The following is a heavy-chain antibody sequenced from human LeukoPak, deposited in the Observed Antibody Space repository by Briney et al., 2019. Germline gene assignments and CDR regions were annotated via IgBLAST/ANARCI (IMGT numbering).Heavy chain of an antibody. CDR1: RYRFTGYY. CDR2: INPNNGGT. J-gene: IGHJ5*02. V-gene: IGHV1-2*02. CDR3: ARDSGDYYGSGSRFDP. D-gene: IGHD3-10*01. Sequence: GASVKVSCKASRYRFTGYYIHWVRQAPGQGLEWMGWINPNNGGTNYAQKFQGRVTMARDTSITTTYMELSSLRSDDTAVYYCARDSGDYYGSGSRFDPWGQGTLVTVSS.